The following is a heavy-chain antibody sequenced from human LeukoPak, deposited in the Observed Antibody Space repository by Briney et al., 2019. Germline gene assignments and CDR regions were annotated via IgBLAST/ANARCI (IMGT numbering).Heavy chain of an antibody. CDR3: VAPKGDY. D-gene: IGHD2-21*01. Sequence: GGSLRLSCAASGFTSSSSAMSWVRQAPGKGLEWISTISGSGGSAYYADSVKGRFTISRDNSKNTLYLQMNSLRAEDTAVYYCVAPKGDYWGQGTLVTVSS. CDR2: ISGSGGSA. V-gene: IGHV3-23*01. J-gene: IGHJ4*02. CDR1: GFTSSSSA.